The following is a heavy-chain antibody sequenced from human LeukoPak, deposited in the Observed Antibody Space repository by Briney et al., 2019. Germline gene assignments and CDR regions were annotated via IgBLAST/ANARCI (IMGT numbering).Heavy chain of an antibody. CDR2: MDPNSGNT. CDR3: ARDLGNIAGGFDP. Sequence: GASVKVSCKASGYSFTSYDINWVRQATGQGLEWMGWMDPNSGNTGYAQKFQGRVTMTRNTSISTAYMELSSLRSEDTAVYYCARDLGNIAGGFDPWGQGTLVTVSS. V-gene: IGHV1-8*01. J-gene: IGHJ5*02. D-gene: IGHD6-13*01. CDR1: GYSFTSYD.